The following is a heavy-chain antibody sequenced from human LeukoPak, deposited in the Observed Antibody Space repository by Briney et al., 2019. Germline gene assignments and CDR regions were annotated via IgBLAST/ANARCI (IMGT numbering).Heavy chain of an antibody. Sequence: SETLSLTCTVSGGSISSSSYYWGWIRQPPGKGLEWIGSIYCSGSTYYNPSLKSRVTISVDTSKNQFSLKLSSVTAADTAVYYCAGGGKGYSYGPDAFDIWGQGTMVTVSS. CDR3: AGGGKGYSYGPDAFDI. V-gene: IGHV4-39*01. CDR2: IYCSGST. CDR1: GGSISSSSYY. D-gene: IGHD5-18*01. J-gene: IGHJ3*02.